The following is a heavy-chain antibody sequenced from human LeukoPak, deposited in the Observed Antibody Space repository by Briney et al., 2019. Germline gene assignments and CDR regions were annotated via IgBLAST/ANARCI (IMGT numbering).Heavy chain of an antibody. D-gene: IGHD6-19*01. J-gene: IGHJ4*02. CDR2: ISGSGGST. Sequence: GGSLRLSCAASGFTFSSYAMSWVRQAPGKGLEWVSAISGSGGSTYYADSVKGRFTISRDNSKNTLYLQMNSLRVEDTAVYYCAKDQWLEGHYFDYWGQGTLVTVSS. V-gene: IGHV3-23*01. CDR3: AKDQWLEGHYFDY. CDR1: GFTFSSYA.